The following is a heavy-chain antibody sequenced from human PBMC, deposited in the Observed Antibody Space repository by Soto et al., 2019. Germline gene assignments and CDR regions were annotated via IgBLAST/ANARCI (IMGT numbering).Heavy chain of an antibody. V-gene: IGHV1-18*04. Sequence: SVKVSCKASGYTFTSYGISRVRQAPGQRLEWMGWFSAFIGNTNYAQKLQGRVTMTTDTYTSTAYMELRSLRADYTDVCYCAIVLSPQGSVDPWGQGSRVPVS. CDR2: FSAFIGNT. J-gene: IGHJ5*02. CDR1: GYTFTSYG. CDR3: AIVLSPQGSVDP.